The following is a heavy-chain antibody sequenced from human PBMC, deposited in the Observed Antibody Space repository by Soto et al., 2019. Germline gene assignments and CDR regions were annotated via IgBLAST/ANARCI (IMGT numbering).Heavy chain of an antibody. D-gene: IGHD1-26*01. J-gene: IGHJ4*02. CDR2: IYYSGST. CDR3: ARPLGVGAHFDY. Sequence: QLQLQESGPGLVKPSETLSLTCTVSGGSISSSSYYWGWIRQPPGKGLEWIGSIYYSGSTYYNPSLKSRVTISVDTSKNQFSLKLSSVTAADTAVYYCARPLGVGAHFDYWGQGTLVTVSS. V-gene: IGHV4-39*01. CDR1: GGSISSSSYY.